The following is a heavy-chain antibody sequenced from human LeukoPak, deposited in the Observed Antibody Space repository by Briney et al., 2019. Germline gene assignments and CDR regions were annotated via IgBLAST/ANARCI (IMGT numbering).Heavy chain of an antibody. Sequence: GGSLRLSCAASGLILSSYGIHWVRQAPGKGLEWVAVIWYDGTNIYYGDSVRGRLSISRDNSKNTVYLQMDSLRAEDTAVYYCARDAGGAFGNYVNYFDYWGQGTLVTVSS. CDR1: GLILSSYG. J-gene: IGHJ4*02. D-gene: IGHD4-11*01. V-gene: IGHV3-33*01. CDR2: IWYDGTNI. CDR3: ARDAGGAFGNYVNYFDY.